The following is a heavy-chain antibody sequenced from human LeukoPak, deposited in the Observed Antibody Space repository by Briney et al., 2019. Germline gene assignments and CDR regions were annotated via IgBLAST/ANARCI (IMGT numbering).Heavy chain of an antibody. CDR1: GFTFSSYG. V-gene: IGHV3-23*01. J-gene: IGHJ4*02. CDR3: AKAAYGSESYYDPFDY. D-gene: IGHD3-10*01. Sequence: GGSLRVSCAASGFTFSSYGMSWVRQAPGKGLEWVSVISGSGDRTYYADSVKGRFTISRDNSKNTLYLQMNSLRAEDTAVYYCAKAAYGSESYYDPFDYWGQGTLVTVSS. CDR2: ISGSGDRT.